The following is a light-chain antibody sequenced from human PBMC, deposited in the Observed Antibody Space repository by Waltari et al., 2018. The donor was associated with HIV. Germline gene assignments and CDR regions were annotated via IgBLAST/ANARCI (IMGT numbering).Light chain of an antibody. CDR1: QSLNNY. CDR2: DAS. V-gene: IGKV3-11*01. Sequence: VLTQSQVTLSLSPGQRATLSCRASQSLNNYLAWYQQKPGQAPRLLIYDASNRATGIPARFSGSGSGTDFTLTISNLEPEDFAVYFCQQYDNWPLITLGPGTKEDV. J-gene: IGKJ3*01. CDR3: QQYDNWPLIT.